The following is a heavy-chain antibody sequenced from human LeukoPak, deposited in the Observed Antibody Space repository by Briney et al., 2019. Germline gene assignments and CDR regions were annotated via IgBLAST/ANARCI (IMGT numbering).Heavy chain of an antibody. D-gene: IGHD6-19*01. Sequence: PGGALRLSCAASGFTFDDYGMTWVRQAPGKGLEWVSGINWNGGNTGYADSVKGRFTISRDNAKNSLYLQMNSLRAEDMALYYCAKGQLQKYSSGWYYFDYWGQGTLVTVSS. V-gene: IGHV3-20*04. CDR2: INWNGGNT. CDR3: AKGQLQKYSSGWYYFDY. CDR1: GFTFDDYG. J-gene: IGHJ4*02.